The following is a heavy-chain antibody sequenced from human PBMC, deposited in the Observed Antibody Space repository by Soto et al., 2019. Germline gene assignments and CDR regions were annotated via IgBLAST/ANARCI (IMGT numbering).Heavy chain of an antibody. V-gene: IGHV1-8*02. CDR3: ASRGSSNPDY. J-gene: IGHJ4*02. Sequence: SVKFSCKASGYNFTSYDMHRVRQATGQGLAWMGCMNPNRGKTGYAQKFQGRVTMTRNTSISTAYMELSSLRSEDTAVYYGASRGSSNPDYWGQGTRVPVSS. D-gene: IGHD6-6*01. CDR1: GYNFTSYD. CDR2: MNPNRGKT.